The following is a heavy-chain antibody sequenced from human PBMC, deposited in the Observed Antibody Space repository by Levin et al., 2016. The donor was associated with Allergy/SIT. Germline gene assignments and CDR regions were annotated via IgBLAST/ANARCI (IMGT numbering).Heavy chain of an antibody. CDR3: AKDKLQLWALLDY. V-gene: IGHV3-23*01. CDR2: ISGSGGST. Sequence: WIRQPPGKGLEWVSAISGSGGSTYYADSVKGRFTISRDNSKNTLYLQMNSLRAEDTAVYYCAKDKLQLWALLDYWGQGTLVTVSS. J-gene: IGHJ4*02. D-gene: IGHD5-18*01.